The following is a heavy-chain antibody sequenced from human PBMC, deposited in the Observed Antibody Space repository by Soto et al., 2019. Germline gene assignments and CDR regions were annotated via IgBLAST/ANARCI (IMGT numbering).Heavy chain of an antibody. Sequence: SLRLSCAASGFTFDDYAMHWVRQAPGKGLEWVSGISWNSGSIGYADSVKGRFTISRDNAKNSLFLQMNSLRDEDTAVYYCARKGVAFDYWGQGALVTVSS. CDR2: ISWNSGSI. J-gene: IGHJ4*01. CDR3: ARKGVAFDY. V-gene: IGHV3-9*01. CDR1: GFTFDDYA. D-gene: IGHD3-3*01.